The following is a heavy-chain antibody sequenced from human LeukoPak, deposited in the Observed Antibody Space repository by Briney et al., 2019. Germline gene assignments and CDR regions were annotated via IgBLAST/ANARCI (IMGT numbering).Heavy chain of an antibody. J-gene: IGHJ6*02. CDR1: GFTFSSYS. CDR2: ISSSSSYI. D-gene: IGHD3-10*01. CDR3: VKDMNPGGADV. Sequence: GGSQRLSCAASGFTFSSYSMNWVRQAPGKGLEWVSSISSSSSYIYYADSVKGRFTISRGNAKNSLYLQMNSLRPEDTALYYCVKDMNPGGADVWGQGTTVTVSS. V-gene: IGHV3-21*04.